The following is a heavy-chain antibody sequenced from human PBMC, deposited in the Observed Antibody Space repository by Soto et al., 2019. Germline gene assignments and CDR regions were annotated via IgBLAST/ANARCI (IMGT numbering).Heavy chain of an antibody. V-gene: IGHV1-46*01. CDR2: INPSGGST. Sequence: WASVKVSCKASGYTFTSYYMHWVRQAPGQGLEWMGIINPSGGSTSYAQKFQGRVTMTRDTSTSTVYMELSSLRSEDTAVYYCARALQGYDSSGYSYGMDVWGQGTTVTVSS. CDR1: GYTFTSYY. CDR3: ARALQGYDSSGYSYGMDV. D-gene: IGHD3-22*01. J-gene: IGHJ6*02.